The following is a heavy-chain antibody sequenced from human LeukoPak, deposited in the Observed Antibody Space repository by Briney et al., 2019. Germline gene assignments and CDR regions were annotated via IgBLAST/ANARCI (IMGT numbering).Heavy chain of an antibody. V-gene: IGHV3-53*01. CDR2: IYSGGST. CDR1: GFTVSSNY. J-gene: IGHJ4*02. Sequence: PGGSLRLSCAASGFTVSSNYMSWVRPAPGKGLEWVSVIYSGGSTYYADSVKGRFTISRDNSKNTLYLQMNSLRAEDTAVYYCAKALIRYSYGESLDYWDQGTLVTVSS. D-gene: IGHD5-18*01. CDR3: AKALIRYSYGESLDY.